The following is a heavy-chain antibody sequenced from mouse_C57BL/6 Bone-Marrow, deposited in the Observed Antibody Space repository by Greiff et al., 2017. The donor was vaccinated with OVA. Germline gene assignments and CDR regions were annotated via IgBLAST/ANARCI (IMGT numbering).Heavy chain of an antibody. D-gene: IGHD4-1*01. CDR3: ARWGWDGGWFAY. Sequence: EVQLQQSGPVLVKPGASVKMSCKASGYTFTDYYMNWVKQSHGKSLEWIGVINPYNGGTSYNQKFKGKATLTVDKSSSTAYMELNSLTSEDSAVYYCARWGWDGGWFAYWGQGTLVTVSA. V-gene: IGHV1-19*01. J-gene: IGHJ3*01. CDR1: GYTFTDYY. CDR2: INPYNGGT.